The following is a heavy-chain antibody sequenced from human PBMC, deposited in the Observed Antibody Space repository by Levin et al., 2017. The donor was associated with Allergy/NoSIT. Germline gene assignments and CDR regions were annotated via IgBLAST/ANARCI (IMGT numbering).Heavy chain of an antibody. V-gene: IGHV3-30-3*01. CDR3: ARGGDCSSTSCSSYYYYGMDV. Sequence: GGSLRLSCAASGFTFSSYAMHWVRQAPGKGLEWVAVISYDGSNKYYADSVKGRFTISRDNSKNTLYLQMNSLRAEDTAVYYCARGGDCSSTSCSSYYYYGMDVWGQGTTVTVSS. CDR1: GFTFSSYA. CDR2: ISYDGSNK. J-gene: IGHJ6*02. D-gene: IGHD2-2*01.